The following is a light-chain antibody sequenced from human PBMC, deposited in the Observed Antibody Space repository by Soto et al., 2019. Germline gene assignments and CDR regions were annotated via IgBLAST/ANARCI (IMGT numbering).Light chain of an antibody. Sequence: DIQMTQSPSTLSASVGDTGTITCRASLSVGSWLAWYQQKPGKAPKYLIYKASILESGVPSRFSGSGSGTEFTLTISSLQPDDFSTYYCQQYDAYPWTFGQGTKLDFK. CDR3: QQYDAYPWT. CDR2: KAS. CDR1: LSVGSW. V-gene: IGKV1-5*03. J-gene: IGKJ2*02.